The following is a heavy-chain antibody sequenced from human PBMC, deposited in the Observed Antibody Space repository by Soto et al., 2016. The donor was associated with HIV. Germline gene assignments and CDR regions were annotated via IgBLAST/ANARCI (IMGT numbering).Heavy chain of an antibody. CDR2: TSSGGSTI. Sequence: QVQLVESGGGLVKPGGSLRLSCAASGFTFSDYYMTWIRQAPGKGLEWVSYTSSGGSTIYYADSVKGRFTISRDNAQNSLYLQMNSLRAEDTAVYYCARANDFWSSFYAATYYYYYMDVWGKGTTVTVSS. D-gene: IGHD3-3*01. J-gene: IGHJ6*03. V-gene: IGHV3-11*04. CDR1: GFTFSDYY. CDR3: ARANDFWSSFYAATYYYYYMDV.